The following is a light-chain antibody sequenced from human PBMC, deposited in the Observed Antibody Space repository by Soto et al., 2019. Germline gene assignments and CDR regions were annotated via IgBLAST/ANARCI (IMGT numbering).Light chain of an antibody. CDR3: ASYRTSNSVV. V-gene: IGLV2-14*01. J-gene: IGLJ2*01. Sequence: QSALTQPASVSASPGQSISISCTGTGADIGGYNYGSWYQGHPGKAPKLIIYDVTHRPSGVSNRFSGSKSGNTASLTISGLQADDEAHYYCASYRTSNSVVFGGGTKLTVL. CDR1: GADIGGYNY. CDR2: DVT.